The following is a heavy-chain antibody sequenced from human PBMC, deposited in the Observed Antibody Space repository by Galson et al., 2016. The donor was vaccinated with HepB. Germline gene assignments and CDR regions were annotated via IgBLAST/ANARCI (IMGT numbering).Heavy chain of an antibody. CDR1: GFTFSSYA. V-gene: IGHV3-23*01. J-gene: IGHJ5*02. D-gene: IGHD3-3*01. CDR2: ISGSGVST. Sequence: SLRLSCAASGFTFSSYAMSWVRQAPGKGLEWVSSISGSGVSTYDADSVKGRFTISRDNSKNTLYLQMNSLRVEDTAVYYCAKDRGITISWGEFVPWGQGTQVTVSS. CDR3: AKDRGITISWGEFVP.